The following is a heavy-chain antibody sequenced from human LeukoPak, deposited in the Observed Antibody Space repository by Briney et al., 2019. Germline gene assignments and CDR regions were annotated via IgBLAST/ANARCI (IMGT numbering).Heavy chain of an antibody. Sequence: PGGSLRLSCTASGFAFSSNVMHWVRQAPGKGLEYVSGISPNGGSTYYADSVKGRFTISRDNSKNTLYVQMSSLRAEDTAVYYCVKGRGRQAQLLFDYWGQGTLVTVSS. V-gene: IGHV3-64*05. J-gene: IGHJ4*02. CDR1: GFAFSSNV. CDR3: VKGRGRQAQLLFDY. D-gene: IGHD1-1*01. CDR2: ISPNGGST.